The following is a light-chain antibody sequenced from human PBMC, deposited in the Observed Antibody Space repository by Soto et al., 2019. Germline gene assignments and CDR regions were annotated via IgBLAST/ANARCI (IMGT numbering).Light chain of an antibody. CDR3: QQYCSSGT. V-gene: IGKV3-20*01. Sequence: EIVFTQSPCTLSLSPGERATLSCRASQSVSNNYLAWYQQKPGQAPRLLIYGASNRATGIPDRFSGSGSGTDFTLTSSRLEPEDFAVYYCQQYCSSGTFGQGTKVDIK. CDR2: GAS. CDR1: QSVSNNY. J-gene: IGKJ1*01.